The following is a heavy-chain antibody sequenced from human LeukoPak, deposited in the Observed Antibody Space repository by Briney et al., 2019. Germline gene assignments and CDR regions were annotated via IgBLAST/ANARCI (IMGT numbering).Heavy chain of an antibody. D-gene: IGHD3-10*01. CDR3: TTGLYDYDSGSYSFP. Sequence: GGSLRLSCAASGFTFSNAWMSWVRQAPGKRLEWVGRIKSKTDGATTEYAAPVKGRFTISRDDSKNTLYLQMNSLKTEDTAVYYRTTGLYDYDSGSYSFPWGQGTQVTVFS. J-gene: IGHJ5*02. V-gene: IGHV3-15*01. CDR2: IKSKTDGATT. CDR1: GFTFSNAW.